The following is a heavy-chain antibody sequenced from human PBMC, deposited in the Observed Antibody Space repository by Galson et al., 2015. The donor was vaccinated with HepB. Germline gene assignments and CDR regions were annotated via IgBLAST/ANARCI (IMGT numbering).Heavy chain of an antibody. Sequence: SVKVSCKASGSTFTGYYMHWVRQAPGQGLEWMGWINPNSGGTNYAQKFQGRVTMTRDTSISTAYMELSRLRSDDTAVYYCARGTAMATRAGGYWGQGTLVTVSS. CDR1: GSTFTGYY. V-gene: IGHV1-2*02. D-gene: IGHD5-18*01. CDR3: ARGTAMATRAGGY. CDR2: INPNSGGT. J-gene: IGHJ4*02.